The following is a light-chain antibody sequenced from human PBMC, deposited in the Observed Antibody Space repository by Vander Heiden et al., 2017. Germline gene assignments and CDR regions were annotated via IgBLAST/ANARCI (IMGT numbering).Light chain of an antibody. J-gene: IGKJ1*01. CDR1: QSVSRSY. V-gene: IGKV3-20*01. Sequence: ELVLPQSPGTLSLSPGERATLSCRASQSVSRSYLSWYQRKPGQAPRLLIYGAASRATGIPHRCSGSGSGTDFTLTISRLEPEDFAVYYCQQYGSSLSWTFGQGTKVEIK. CDR3: QQYGSSLSWT. CDR2: GAA.